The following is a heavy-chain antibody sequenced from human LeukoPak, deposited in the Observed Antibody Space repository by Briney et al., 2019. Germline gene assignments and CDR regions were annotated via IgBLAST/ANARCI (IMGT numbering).Heavy chain of an antibody. CDR1: GYTFTGYY. CDR2: VNPNSGGT. J-gene: IGHJ4*02. CDR3: ARDPWETGTTVDY. D-gene: IGHD1-7*01. V-gene: IGHV1-2*02. Sequence: ASVKVSCKASGYTFTGYYMHWVRQAPGQGVEWMGWVNPNSGGTNYAQKFQGRVTMTRHTSISTAYMELSRLRSDDTAVYYCARDPWETGTTVDYWGQGTLVTVSS.